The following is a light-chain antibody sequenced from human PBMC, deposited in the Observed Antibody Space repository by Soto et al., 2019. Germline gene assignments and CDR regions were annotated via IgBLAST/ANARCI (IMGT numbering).Light chain of an antibody. J-gene: IGKJ1*01. CDR1: QSVSSN. CDR2: GAS. CDR3: RQYNNWPPVT. Sequence: EVGMSQSPATLSVSPGERATLSCRASQSVSSNLAWYQQEPGQAPRLLIYGASTRATGIPARFSGSGSGTEFTLTISSLQSEDFAVYYCRQYNNWPPVTFGQGTKV. V-gene: IGKV3-15*01.